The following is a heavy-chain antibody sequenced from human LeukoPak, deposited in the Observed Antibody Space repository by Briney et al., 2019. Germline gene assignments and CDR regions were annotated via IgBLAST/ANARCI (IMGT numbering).Heavy chain of an antibody. CDR3: ARVVGSSGN. D-gene: IGHD6-19*01. V-gene: IGHV3-53*01. CDR2: IYSGGST. J-gene: IGHJ4*02. CDR1: GGSISDYY. Sequence: ETLSLTCTVSGGSISDYYWSWIRQPPGKGLEWVSVIYSGGSTYYADSVKGRFTISRDNSKNTLYLQMNSLRAEDTAVYYCARVVGSSGNWGQGTLVTVSS.